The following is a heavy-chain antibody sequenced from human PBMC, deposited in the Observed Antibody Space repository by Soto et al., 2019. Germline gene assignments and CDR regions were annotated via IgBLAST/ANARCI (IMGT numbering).Heavy chain of an antibody. V-gene: IGHV3-9*01. CDR1: GFTFDDYA. Sequence: EVQLVESGGGLVQPGRSLRLSCAASGFTFDDYAMHWVRQAPGKGLEWVSGISWNSGSIGYADSVKGRFTISRDNAKNSLYLQMNSLRAEDTALYDCANDRGLVRSFYFDYWGQGTLVTVSS. J-gene: IGHJ4*02. CDR3: ANDRGLVRSFYFDY. D-gene: IGHD6-19*01. CDR2: ISWNSGSI.